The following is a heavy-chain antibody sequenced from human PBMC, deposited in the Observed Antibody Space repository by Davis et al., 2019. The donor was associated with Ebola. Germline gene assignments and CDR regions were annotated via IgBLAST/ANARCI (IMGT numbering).Heavy chain of an antibody. D-gene: IGHD3-16*01. CDR3: ARFNSWGYSWFDP. V-gene: IGHV4-39*07. CDR1: GGSMSSGTYY. CDR2: IFYSGST. J-gene: IGHJ5*02. Sequence: SETLSLTCSVSGGSMSSGTYYWGWVRQPPGKGLEWIGTIFYSGSTFYNPSLKSRVTISLDTSKNQFSLKLRSVTAADTDVYYCARFNSWGYSWFDPWGQGSLVTVAS.